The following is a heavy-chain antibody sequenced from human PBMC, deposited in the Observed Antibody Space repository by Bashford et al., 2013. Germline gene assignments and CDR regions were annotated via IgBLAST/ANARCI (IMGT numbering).Heavy chain of an antibody. J-gene: IGHJ5*02. CDR3: ARDSRAYYGSGSFDP. D-gene: IGHD3-10*01. Sequence: ETLSLTCTVSGASVSSSSYYWTWIRQSPGKGLEWIGYVFHNGITSYNPSLKTRVTMSIDTSKNEFSLRLNSVTAADTAVYSCARDSRAYYGSGSFDPWSQGTLVTVSS. CDR2: VFHNGIT. CDR1: GASVSSSSYY. V-gene: IGHV4-61*01.